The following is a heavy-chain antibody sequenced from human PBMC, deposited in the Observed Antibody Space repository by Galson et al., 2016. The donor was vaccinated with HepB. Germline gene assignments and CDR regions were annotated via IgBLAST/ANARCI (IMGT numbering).Heavy chain of an antibody. D-gene: IGHD6-19*01. J-gene: IGHJ1*01. V-gene: IGHV3-7*03. Sequence: LRLSCAASGFTFSRFWMNWVRQAPGQGPEWVASIKEDGRKSFYADPVKGRFTISRDNVENSLFLPMNSLRAEDTAVYYCARYGDEAGWNFHQWGQGTLVTVSS. CDR3: ARYGDEAGWNFHQ. CDR2: IKEDGRKS. CDR1: GFTFSRFW.